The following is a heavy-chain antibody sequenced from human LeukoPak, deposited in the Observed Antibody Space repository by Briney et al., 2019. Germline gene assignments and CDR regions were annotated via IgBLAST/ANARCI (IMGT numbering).Heavy chain of an antibody. J-gene: IGHJ4*02. CDR3: ARAVTGRGCIDF. D-gene: IGHD6-19*01. CDR1: GYTFRSYY. Sequence: TGGSLRLSCTASGYTFRSYYMHWVRQVPGKGPVWVSRINPDGSSPIFADSVKGRFTISRDNAKDTLCLQMSSLRADDTALYYCARAVTGRGCIDFWGQGTLVTVSS. CDR2: INPDGSSP. V-gene: IGHV3-74*01.